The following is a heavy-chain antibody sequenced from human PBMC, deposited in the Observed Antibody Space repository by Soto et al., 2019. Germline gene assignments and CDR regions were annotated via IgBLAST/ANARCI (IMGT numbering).Heavy chain of an antibody. CDR2: VYVTGTGT. CDR3: ARPEGYGSGSYYFDS. Sequence: GASVKVSCKASGYPFTTYHLHWVRQAPGQGLEWMGIVYVTGTGTRSAQKFQGRLTMTRDRSTSTVYMELSSLRSEGTAVYYCARPEGYGSGSYYFDSWGQGTLVTVSS. D-gene: IGHD3-10*01. V-gene: IGHV1-46*01. J-gene: IGHJ4*02. CDR1: GYPFTTYH.